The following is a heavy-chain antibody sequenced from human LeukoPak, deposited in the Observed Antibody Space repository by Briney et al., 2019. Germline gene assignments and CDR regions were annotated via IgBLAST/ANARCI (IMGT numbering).Heavy chain of an antibody. CDR1: GYTFTSYG. V-gene: IGHV1-18*01. Sequence: GASVKVSCKASGYTFTSYGISWVRQAPGQGLEWMGWISAYNGNTNSAQKLQGRVTMTTDTSTSTAYMELRSLRSDDTAVYYCARDLGYYGSGSYWSYFDYWGQGTLVTVSS. CDR3: ARDLGYYGSGSYWSYFDY. CDR2: ISAYNGNT. D-gene: IGHD3-10*01. J-gene: IGHJ4*02.